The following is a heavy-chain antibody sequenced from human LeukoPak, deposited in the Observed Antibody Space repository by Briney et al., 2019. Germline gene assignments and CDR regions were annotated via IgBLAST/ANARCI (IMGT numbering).Heavy chain of an antibody. CDR1: GFTLSSYA. J-gene: IGHJ4*02. CDR3: AIGGRGYSGYDYGFDY. CDR2: ISYDGSNK. V-gene: IGHV3-30*04. Sequence: GGSLSLSCAASGFTLSSYAMHWVRQAPGKGLEWVAVISYDGSNKYYADSVKGRFTISRDNSKNTLYLQMNSLRAEDTAVYYCAIGGRGYSGYDYGFDYWGQGTLVTVSS. D-gene: IGHD5-12*01.